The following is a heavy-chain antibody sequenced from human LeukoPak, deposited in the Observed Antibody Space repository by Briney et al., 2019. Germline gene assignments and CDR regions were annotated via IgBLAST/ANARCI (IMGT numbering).Heavy chain of an antibody. CDR3: ARGYTSSSADY. D-gene: IGHD6-13*01. V-gene: IGHV3-74*01. CDR2: INSDGSQT. J-gene: IGHJ4*02. Sequence: GGSLRLSCAASGFTFSSYWMHWVRQAPGKGLGWVSGINSDGSQTRYADSVKGRLTISRDNAKNTLYLQMNSLRAEDTAVYYCARGYTSSSADYWGQGTLVTVSS. CDR1: GFTFSSYW.